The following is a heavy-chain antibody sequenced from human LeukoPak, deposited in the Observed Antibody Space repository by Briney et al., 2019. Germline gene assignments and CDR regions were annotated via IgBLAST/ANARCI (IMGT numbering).Heavy chain of an antibody. D-gene: IGHD2-15*01. CDR2: IYPDDSDT. CDR3: ARPLAGNNDAFDI. CDR1: GYSFTSYW. J-gene: IGHJ3*02. V-gene: IGHV5-51*01. Sequence: GESLKISCKGSGYSFTSYWIGWVRQMPGKGLEWMGIIYPDDSDTRYSPSFQGQVTISADRSVNTAYLQWSSLKASDTAMYYCARPLAGNNDAFDIWGQGIMVTVSS.